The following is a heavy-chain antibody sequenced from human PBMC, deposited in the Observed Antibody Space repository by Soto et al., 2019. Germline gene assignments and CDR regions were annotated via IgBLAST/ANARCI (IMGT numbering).Heavy chain of an antibody. V-gene: IGHV5-51*01. CDR1: GDSITSYW. Sequence: GEPLRVSCKGSGDSITSYWGGWVRKMPGKGQEWMGIIYPGDSDSRYSPSFQGQVTISADKSISTAYLQWSSLKASDTAMYYCARRASDDLFGFLVVVAATKGDNDAFDIWGQGTMVTVSS. D-gene: IGHD2-15*01. CDR3: ARRASDDLFGFLVVVAATKGDNDAFDI. CDR2: IYPGDSDS. J-gene: IGHJ3*02.